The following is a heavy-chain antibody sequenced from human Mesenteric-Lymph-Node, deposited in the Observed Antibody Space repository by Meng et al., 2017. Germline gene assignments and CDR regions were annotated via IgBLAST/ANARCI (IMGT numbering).Heavy chain of an antibody. J-gene: IGHJ3*02. Sequence: GESLKTSCAAFGFTLSSYSMNWVRQAPGKGLEWVSSISSNSSYIYYADSVKGRFTISRDNAKNSLYLQMNSLRAEDTAVYYCARDLVVPSALDAFDIWGQGTMVTVSS. CDR3: ARDLVVPSALDAFDI. CDR1: GFTLSSYS. V-gene: IGHV3-21*01. D-gene: IGHD2-2*01. CDR2: ISSNSSYI.